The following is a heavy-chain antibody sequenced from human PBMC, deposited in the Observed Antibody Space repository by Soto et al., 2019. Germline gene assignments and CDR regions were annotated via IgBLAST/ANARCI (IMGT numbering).Heavy chain of an antibody. CDR1: GFSFSNAW. CDR2: IKRKVDGGTT. CDR3: IPVGYYSWAN. D-gene: IGHD4-4*01. V-gene: IGHV3-15*07. J-gene: IGHJ4*01. Sequence: EVQLVESGGGSVKPGGSLRLSCAASGFSFSNAWMNWVRQAPGKGLEWVGRIKRKVDGGTTDYAAPVKGRFTISRDDSKNMLYLQMNSLKTEDTAVYYCIPVGYYSWANGGHGTLVTVST.